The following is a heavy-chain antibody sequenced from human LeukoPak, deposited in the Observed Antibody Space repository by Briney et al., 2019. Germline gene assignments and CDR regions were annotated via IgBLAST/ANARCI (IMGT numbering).Heavy chain of an antibody. V-gene: IGHV4-59*01. Sequence: SETLSLTCTVSGGSIGSYYWSWIRQPPGKGLGLIGYIYYSGSTNYNPSLKSRVTISVDTSKNHFSLKLNSVTAADTALYYCAREGSSAWHDGFDIWGQGTMVTVSS. D-gene: IGHD6-19*01. CDR2: IYYSGST. CDR1: GGSIGSYY. J-gene: IGHJ3*02. CDR3: AREGSSAWHDGFDI.